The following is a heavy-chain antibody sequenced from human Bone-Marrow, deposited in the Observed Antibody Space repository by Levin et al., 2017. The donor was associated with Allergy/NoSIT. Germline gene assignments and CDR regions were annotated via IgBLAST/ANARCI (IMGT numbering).Heavy chain of an antibody. V-gene: IGHV3-7*04. CDR2: INQDGSKE. CDR3: ARGAYANGWYPDTFDY. D-gene: IGHD6-19*01. CDR1: GFPFSTIW. J-gene: IGHJ4*02. Sequence: GESLKISCAASGFPFSTIWMTWVRQAPGKGLEWVANINQDGSKEYSVDSMKGRFTISRDNAKNSLFLQMNSLRAEDTAVYYCARGAYANGWYPDTFDYWGQGTLVPVSS.